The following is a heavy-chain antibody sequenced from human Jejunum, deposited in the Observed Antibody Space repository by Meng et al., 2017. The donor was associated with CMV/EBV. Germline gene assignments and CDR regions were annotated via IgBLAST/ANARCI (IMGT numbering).Heavy chain of an antibody. D-gene: IGHD3-22*01. CDR2: IWNDGSKE. V-gene: IGHV3-30*02. CDR3: AKAYDSGMDV. Sequence: SCAASGFTFRTYGMHWVRQAPGKGLEWVAFIWNDGSKEFYADSVRGRFTVSRDNSKNTLYVQMNSLRAEDTAVYYCAKAYDSGMDVWGQGTTVTVS. CDR1: GFTFRTYG. J-gene: IGHJ6*02.